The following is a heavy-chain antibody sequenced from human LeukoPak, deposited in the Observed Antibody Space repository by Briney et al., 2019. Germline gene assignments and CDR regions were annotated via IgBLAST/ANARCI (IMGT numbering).Heavy chain of an antibody. CDR3: ARAWVTTEYYFDY. CDR2: IWYDGSNK. J-gene: IGHJ4*02. V-gene: IGHV3-33*01. CDR1: GFTFSSYG. D-gene: IGHD4-17*01. Sequence: GGSLRLYCAASGFTFSSYGMHWVRQAPGKGLEWVAVIWYDGSNKYYADSVKGRFTISRDNSKNTLYLQMNSLRAEDTAVYYCARAWVTTEYYFDYWGQGTLVTVSS.